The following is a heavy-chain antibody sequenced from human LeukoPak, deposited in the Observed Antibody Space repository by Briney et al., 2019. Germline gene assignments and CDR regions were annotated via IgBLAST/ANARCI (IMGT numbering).Heavy chain of an antibody. CDR3: AKGFFGSSNYYFEY. CDR2: ITGSGGST. D-gene: IGHD6-13*01. J-gene: IGHJ4*02. V-gene: IGHV3-23*01. Sequence: PGGSLRLSCAASGFTFSSYAMSGVRQAPGKGVEGVSTITGSGGSTFYAASVKGRFTISRDNSKNTLDLQMNSLRVEDTAVYYCAKGFFGSSNYYFEYWGQGTLVTVSS. CDR1: GFTFSSYA.